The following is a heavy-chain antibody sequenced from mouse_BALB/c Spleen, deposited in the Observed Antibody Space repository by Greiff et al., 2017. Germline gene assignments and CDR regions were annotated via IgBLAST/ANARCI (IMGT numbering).Heavy chain of an antibody. Sequence: VMLVESGPGLVQPSQSLSITCTVSGFSLTSYGVHWVRQSPGKGLEWLGVIWSGGSTDYNAAFISRLSISKDNSKSQVFFKMNSLQADDTAIYYCARKGDYYGSGWFAYWGQGTLVTVSA. CDR1: GFSLTSYG. D-gene: IGHD1-1*01. CDR2: IWSGGST. CDR3: ARKGDYYGSGWFAY. V-gene: IGHV2-4-1*01. J-gene: IGHJ3*01.